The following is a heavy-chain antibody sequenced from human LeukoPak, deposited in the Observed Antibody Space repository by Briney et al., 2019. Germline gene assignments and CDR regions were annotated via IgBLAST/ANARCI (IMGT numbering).Heavy chain of an antibody. J-gene: IGHJ4*02. CDR3: ASSVGEGDFDY. CDR2: IIPIFGTA. Sequence: SVKVSCKASGYTFTNYGISWVRQAPGQGLEWMGRIIPIFGTANYAQKFQGRVTITTDESTSTAYMELSSLRSEDTAVYYCASSVGEGDFDYWGQGTLVTVSS. D-gene: IGHD3-16*01. V-gene: IGHV1-69*05. CDR1: GYTFTNYG.